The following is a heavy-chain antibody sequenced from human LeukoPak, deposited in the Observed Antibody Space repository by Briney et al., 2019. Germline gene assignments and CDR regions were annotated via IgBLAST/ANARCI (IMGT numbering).Heavy chain of an antibody. Sequence: SETLSLTCTVSGGSITSYYGSWIRQPAGKGLEWIGRIYASGSTNYNPSLKSRVTISVDSSKNQFSLNLSSVTAADTAVYYCARGGRFPDYWGQGTLVTVSS. CDR1: GGSITSYY. J-gene: IGHJ4*02. V-gene: IGHV4-4*07. CDR2: IYASGST. D-gene: IGHD3-10*01. CDR3: ARGGRFPDY.